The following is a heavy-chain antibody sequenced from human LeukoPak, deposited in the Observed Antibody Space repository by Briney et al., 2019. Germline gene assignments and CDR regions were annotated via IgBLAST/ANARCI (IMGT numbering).Heavy chain of an antibody. D-gene: IGHD1-26*01. CDR3: ASSYGSWEWFDP. CDR1: GFTFSIYE. J-gene: IGHJ5*02. CDR2: ISSSSTI. V-gene: IGHV3-48*03. Sequence: GGSLRLSCAASGFTFSIYEMNWVRQAPGKGLEWVSYISSSSTIYYADSVKGRFTISRDNAKNSLYLQMNSLRAEDTAVYYCASSYGSWEWFDPWGQGTLVTVSS.